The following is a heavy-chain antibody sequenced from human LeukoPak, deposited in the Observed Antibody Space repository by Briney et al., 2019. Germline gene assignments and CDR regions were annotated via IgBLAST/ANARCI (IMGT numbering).Heavy chain of an antibody. V-gene: IGHV3-48*03. CDR2: ISSSGSTI. CDR3: ASGYRSGADY. Sequence: PGGSLRLSCAVSGFTFSSHEMNWVRQAPGKGLEWVSYISSSGSTIYYADSLKGRFTISRDNAKNSLYLQMNSLRTEDTAVYYCASGYRSGADYWGQGTLVTVSS. J-gene: IGHJ4*02. CDR1: GFTFSSHE. D-gene: IGHD5-18*01.